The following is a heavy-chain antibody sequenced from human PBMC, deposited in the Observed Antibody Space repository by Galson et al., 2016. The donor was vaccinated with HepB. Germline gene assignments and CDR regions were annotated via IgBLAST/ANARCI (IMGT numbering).Heavy chain of an antibody. Sequence: SETLSLTCTVSGYSIYRGYYWGWIRQPPGKGLEWIGSIFHSGSTYYNPSLKSRLTISLDTSKNQFSLKLSSVTAADTALYYCARSEYSSSLGLWWFDPWGQGTLVTVSS. CDR2: IFHSGST. CDR3: ARSEYSSSLGLWWFDP. D-gene: IGHD6-6*01. CDR1: GYSIYRGYY. J-gene: IGHJ5*02. V-gene: IGHV4-38-2*02.